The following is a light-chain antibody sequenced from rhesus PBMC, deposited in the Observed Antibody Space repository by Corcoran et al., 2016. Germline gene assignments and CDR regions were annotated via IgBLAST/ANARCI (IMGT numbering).Light chain of an antibody. Sequence: DIQMTQSPSSLPASVGDRVTITCRTRENVNHFLNWYQQKQGKAPRLLIYKASTLQSGVLSRFSGSGSGTDYTFNISTLQTEDVATYYCQHGYGTPLTFGGGTRVEIK. CDR1: ENVNHF. V-gene: IGKV1-74*01. CDR3: QHGYGTPLT. CDR2: KAS. J-gene: IGKJ4*01.